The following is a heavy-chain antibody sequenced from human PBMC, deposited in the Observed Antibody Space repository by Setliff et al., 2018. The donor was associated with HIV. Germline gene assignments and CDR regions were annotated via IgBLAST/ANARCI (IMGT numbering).Heavy chain of an antibody. Sequence: ASVKVSCQASGYTFTDYYMHWVQQAPGKGLEWMGRVDPKNGKTLYAENLRGRITITADTSTDTAYMELNSLRSEDTAMYYCATLDYYGSQTYNLALHYWGQGTLVTVSS. V-gene: IGHV1-69-2*01. D-gene: IGHD3-10*01. CDR1: GYTFTDYY. J-gene: IGHJ4*02. CDR2: VDPKNGKT. CDR3: ATLDYYGSQTYNLALHY.